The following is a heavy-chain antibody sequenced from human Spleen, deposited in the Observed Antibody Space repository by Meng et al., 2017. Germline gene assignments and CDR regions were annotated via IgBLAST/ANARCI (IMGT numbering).Heavy chain of an antibody. CDR2: INHSGST. V-gene: IGHV4-34*01. CDR3: ARGPTTMAHDFDY. CDR1: GGSFGGCY. Sequence: QVHLQQWGAGLLKPSETLSLTCAVYGGSFGGCYWSWIRQPPGKGLEWIGEINHSGSTNYNPSLESRATISVDTSQNNLSLKLSSVTAADSAVYYCARGPTTMAHDFDYWGQGTLVTVSS. D-gene: IGHD4-11*01. J-gene: IGHJ4*02.